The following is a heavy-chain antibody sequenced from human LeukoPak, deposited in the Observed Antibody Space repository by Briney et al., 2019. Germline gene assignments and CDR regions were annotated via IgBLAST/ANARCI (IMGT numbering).Heavy chain of an antibody. D-gene: IGHD3-3*01. CDR1: GFTFDDYA. V-gene: IGHV3-9*01. Sequence: GRSLRLSCAASGFTFDDYAMHWVRQAPGKGLEWVSGISWNSGSIGYADSVKGRFTISRDNAKNSLYLQMNSLRAEDTAVYYCASRTPNRITIFGVAPDYWGQGTLVTVSS. CDR2: ISWNSGSI. J-gene: IGHJ4*02. CDR3: ASRTPNRITIFGVAPDY.